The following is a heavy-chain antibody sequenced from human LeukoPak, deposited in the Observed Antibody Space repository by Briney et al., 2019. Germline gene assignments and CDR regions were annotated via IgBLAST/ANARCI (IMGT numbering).Heavy chain of an antibody. CDR3: ARDLRGYSYGSDYFDY. Sequence: PSETLSLTCTVSGGSISSHYWSWIRQPPGKGLAWIGYIYYSGSTNYNPSLKSRVTISVDTSKNQFSLKLSSVTAADTAVYYCARDLRGYSYGSDYFDYWGQGTLVTVSS. CDR2: IYYSGST. CDR1: GGSISSHY. V-gene: IGHV4-59*11. D-gene: IGHD5-18*01. J-gene: IGHJ4*02.